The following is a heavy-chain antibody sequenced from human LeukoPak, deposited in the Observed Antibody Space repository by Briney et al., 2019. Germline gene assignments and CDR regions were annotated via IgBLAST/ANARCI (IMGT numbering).Heavy chain of an antibody. V-gene: IGHV4-31*03. CDR3: ARELGHGDPGWFDP. Sequence: PSQTLSLTCTVSGGSISSGGYYWSWIRQHPGKGLEWIGYIYYSGSTYYNPSLKSRVTMSVDTSKNQFSLKLSSVTAADTAVYYCARELGHGDPGWFDPWGQGTLVTFSS. CDR1: GGSISSGGYY. D-gene: IGHD4-17*01. J-gene: IGHJ5*02. CDR2: IYYSGST.